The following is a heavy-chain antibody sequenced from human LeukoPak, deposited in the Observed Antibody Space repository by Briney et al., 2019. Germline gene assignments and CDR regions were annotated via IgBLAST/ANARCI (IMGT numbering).Heavy chain of an antibody. D-gene: IGHD6-13*01. CDR3: AKDAAGPEY. CDR2: ISAEGGST. CDR1: GLTFSDYS. J-gene: IGHJ4*02. V-gene: IGHV3-23*01. Sequence: GGSLRLSCAASGLTFSDYSMTWVRQAPGKGLFWVSGISAEGGSTYYADSVKGRFTISRDNSRNTLYLQMNSLRAEDTAVYYCAKDAAGPEYWGQGTLVTVSS.